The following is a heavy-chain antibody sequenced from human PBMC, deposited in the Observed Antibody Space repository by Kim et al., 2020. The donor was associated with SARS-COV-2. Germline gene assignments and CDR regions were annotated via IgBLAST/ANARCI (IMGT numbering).Heavy chain of an antibody. CDR2: IYYSGST. V-gene: IGHV4-31*03. D-gene: IGHD1-1*01. CDR1: GFSVNIGGYY. Sequence: SETLSLTCTVSGFSVNIGGYYWTWIRQHPGKGLEWIGYIYYSGSTSYNPSLKSRLTISVDTSKNQFSLKLSSVTAADTAMYYCAREGSNEVSFDYWGQGTLVTVSS. CDR3: AREGSNEVSFDY. J-gene: IGHJ4*02.